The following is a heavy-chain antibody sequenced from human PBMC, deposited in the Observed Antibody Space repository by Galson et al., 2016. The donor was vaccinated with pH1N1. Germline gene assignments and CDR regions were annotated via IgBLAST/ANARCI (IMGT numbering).Heavy chain of an antibody. CDR1: GFTFSNYV. CDR2: INPGTIST. CDR3: ARDRINMIVGAGTFDI. Sequence: SLRLSCAASGFTFSNYVMGWVRQAPGKGLQWVSSINPGTISTYYADSVKGRFTISRDNFRNTLYLQMNSLRVEDTAVYYCARDRINMIVGAGTFDIWGQGTMVTVAS. J-gene: IGHJ3*02. V-gene: IGHV3-23*01. D-gene: IGHD3-22*01.